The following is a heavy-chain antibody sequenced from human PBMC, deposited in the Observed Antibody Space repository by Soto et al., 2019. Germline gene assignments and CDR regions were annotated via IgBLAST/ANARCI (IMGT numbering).Heavy chain of an antibody. J-gene: IGHJ6*03. CDR2: INHSGST. CDR3: ARGLGERFLEWLRSTRRGPDQYYYYMDV. D-gene: IGHD3-3*01. V-gene: IGHV4-34*01. CDR1: GGSFSGYY. Sequence: PSETLSLTCAVYGGSFSGYYWSWIRQPPGKGLEWIGEINHSGSTNYNPSLKSRVTISVDTSKNQFSLKLSSVTAADTAVYYCARGLGERFLEWLRSTRRGPDQYYYYMDVWGKGTTVTVSS.